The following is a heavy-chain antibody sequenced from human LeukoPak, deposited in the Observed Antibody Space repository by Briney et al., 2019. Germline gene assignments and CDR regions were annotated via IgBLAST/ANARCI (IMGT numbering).Heavy chain of an antibody. CDR2: ISYRGNS. D-gene: IGHD3-10*01. Sequence: PSETLSLTCTVSGGSISSSAYYWGWIRQPPGKGLEWIGSISYRGNSYYNASLKSRVNISVDTARNQFSLKLSSVTAADTAVYYCARRTTMVRGEYFDFWGQGTLVTVSP. CDR1: GGSISSSAYY. V-gene: IGHV4-39*01. CDR3: ARRTTMVRGEYFDF. J-gene: IGHJ4*02.